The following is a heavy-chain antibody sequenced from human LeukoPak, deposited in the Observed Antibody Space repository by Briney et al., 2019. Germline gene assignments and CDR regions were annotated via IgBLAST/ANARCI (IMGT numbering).Heavy chain of an antibody. J-gene: IGHJ4*02. V-gene: IGHV3-30*04. CDR1: GFTFRNYP. CDR3: ASPYYYDGSSYYHFFDH. CDR2: ISYDGTTK. D-gene: IGHD3-22*01. Sequence: GGSLRLSCEASGFTFRNYPVHWVRQAPGKGLEWVTVISYDGTTKYYADSVKGRFTISRDNSRNTLYLQMNNLRTEDTAVYYCASPYYYDGSSYYHFFDHWGQGTLVTVSS.